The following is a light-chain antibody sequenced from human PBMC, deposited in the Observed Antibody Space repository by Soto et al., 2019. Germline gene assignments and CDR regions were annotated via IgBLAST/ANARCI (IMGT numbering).Light chain of an antibody. CDR2: GAS. J-gene: IGKJ1*01. Sequence: EIVITQSSATLSVSPGGRATLSCRASQSINSDLAWYQQKPGQAPTFLIYGASTRATGIPARFSGSGAGTEFTLTISSLQSEDSALYYCQQYNNXPWTFGQGTKV. CDR3: QQYNNXPWT. V-gene: IGKV3-15*01. CDR1: QSINSD.